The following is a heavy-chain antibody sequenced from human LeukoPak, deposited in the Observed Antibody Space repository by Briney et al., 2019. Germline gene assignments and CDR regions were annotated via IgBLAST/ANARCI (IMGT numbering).Heavy chain of an antibody. CDR2: IYPGDSDT. CDR1: GYSFTNYW. D-gene: IGHD2-2*01. V-gene: IGHV5-51*01. J-gene: IGHJ4*02. Sequence: ESLKISCKGSGYSFTNYWIGWVRQMPGKGLEWMGIIYPGDSDTRYSPSFQGQVTISADKSISTAYLQWSSLKASDSAMYYCARICSSTSCWAFDYWGQGTLVTVSS. CDR3: ARICSSTSCWAFDY.